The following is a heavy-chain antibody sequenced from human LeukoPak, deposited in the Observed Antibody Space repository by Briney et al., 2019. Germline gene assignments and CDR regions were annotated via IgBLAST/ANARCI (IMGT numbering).Heavy chain of an antibody. V-gene: IGHV5-51*01. D-gene: IGHD2-2*01. J-gene: IGHJ4*02. CDR1: GYSFTSYW. Sequence: GESLKISCKGSGYSFTSYWIGWVRRLPGKGLEWMGIIYPGDSDTRYSPSFQGQVTISADKSISTAYLQWSSLKASDTAMYYCARPTSYCSSTSCYGQLGYWGQGTLVTVSS. CDR2: IYPGDSDT. CDR3: ARPTSYCSSTSCYGQLGY.